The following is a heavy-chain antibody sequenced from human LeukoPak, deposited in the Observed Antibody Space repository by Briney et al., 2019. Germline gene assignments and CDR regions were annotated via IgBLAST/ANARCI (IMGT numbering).Heavy chain of an antibody. V-gene: IGHV3-74*01. Sequence: PGGSLRLSCAASGFTFSSYWMHWVRQAPGKGLVWVSRIKSDGSTNYADAVKRRFTISRDNAKNTVSLQMNSLRAEDTGVYYCARAPSEIGGYCPEYFRHWGQGTLVTVSS. CDR1: GFTFSSYW. J-gene: IGHJ1*01. D-gene: IGHD2-21*01. CDR2: IKSDGST. CDR3: ARAPSEIGGYCPEYFRH.